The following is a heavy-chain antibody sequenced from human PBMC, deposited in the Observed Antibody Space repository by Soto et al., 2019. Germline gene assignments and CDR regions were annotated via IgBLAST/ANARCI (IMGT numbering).Heavy chain of an antibody. CDR3: AREGLWLVRLGGVQYHGMDV. J-gene: IGHJ6*02. V-gene: IGHV1-69*01. CDR1: GGAFSSSA. D-gene: IGHD5-12*01. Sequence: QVQLVQSGAEVKKLGSSVKVSCKASGGAFSSSAISWVRQAPGQGLEWMGGIIPIFGTANYAQKFQGRITITADASAYTAYMELNNLTSDDTAIYFCAREGLWLVRLGGVQYHGMDVWGQGTTVTVSS. CDR2: IIPIFGTA.